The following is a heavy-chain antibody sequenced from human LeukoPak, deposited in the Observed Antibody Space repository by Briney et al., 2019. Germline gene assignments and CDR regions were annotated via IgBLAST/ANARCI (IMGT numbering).Heavy chain of an antibody. CDR3: VRQQFYYYYAMDV. D-gene: IGHD6-13*01. CDR2: IFHSGST. CDR1: GGSISSGGYY. V-gene: IGHV4-61*08. J-gene: IGHJ6*02. Sequence: PSETLSLTCTVSGGSISSGGYYWSWIRQPPGKGLEWIGNIFHSGSTNYNPSLKSRVTISVDMSKNQFSLRLSSVTAADTAVYYCVRQQFYYYYAMDVWGHGTTVTVSS.